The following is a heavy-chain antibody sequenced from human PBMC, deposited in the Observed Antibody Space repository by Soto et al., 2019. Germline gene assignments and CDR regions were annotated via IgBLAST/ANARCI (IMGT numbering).Heavy chain of an antibody. Sequence: QVQLVESGGGVVQPGRSLRLSCAASGFTFSSYGMHWVRQAPGKGLEWVAVIWYDGSNKYYADSVKGRFTISRDNSKNTLYLQMNSLRAEDTAVYYCASEADYGDYMNWFAPWGQGTLVTVSS. CDR1: GFTFSSYG. D-gene: IGHD4-17*01. J-gene: IGHJ5*02. V-gene: IGHV3-33*01. CDR2: IWYDGSNK. CDR3: ASEADYGDYMNWFAP.